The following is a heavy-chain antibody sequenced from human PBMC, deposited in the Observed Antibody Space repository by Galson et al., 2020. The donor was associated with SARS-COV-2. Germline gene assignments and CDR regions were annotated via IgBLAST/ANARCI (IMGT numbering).Heavy chain of an antibody. CDR1: GGSFRGYK. V-gene: IGHV4-34*01. J-gene: IGHJ4*02. CDR2: IDDSGDT. Sequence: SETLSLTCAVYGGSFRGYKWSWIRQPPGKGLEWIGNIDDSGDTKYNPSLKSRVSISVDTSRNQFSLKVRSVTAADTAVYFCARGAPGYWGQGTLVTVSS. CDR3: ARGAPGY.